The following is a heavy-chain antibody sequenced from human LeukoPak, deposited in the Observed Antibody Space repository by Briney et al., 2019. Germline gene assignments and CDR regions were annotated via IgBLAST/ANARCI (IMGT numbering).Heavy chain of an antibody. J-gene: IGHJ4*02. Sequence: PGGSLRLSCAASRFTFSSYGMHWVRQAPGKGLEWVAAISYAGNNQFYEDSVKGRFTISRDNSKNTLYLQMNSLQPEDTAVYFCAKDRLAQSGNSYGYDYFDYWGQGTLVTVSS. CDR2: ISYAGNNQ. CDR1: RFTFSSYG. V-gene: IGHV3-30*18. CDR3: AKDRLAQSGNSYGYDYFDY. D-gene: IGHD5-18*01.